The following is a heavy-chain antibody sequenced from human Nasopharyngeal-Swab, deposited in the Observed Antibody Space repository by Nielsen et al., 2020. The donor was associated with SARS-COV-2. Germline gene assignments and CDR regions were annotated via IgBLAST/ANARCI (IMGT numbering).Heavy chain of an antibody. CDR2: ISSSSSYI. CDR1: GFTSSSYS. CDR3: ARGGGSGSYWDY. Sequence: GGSLRLSCAASGFTSSSYSMNWVRQAPGKGLEWVSSISSSSSYIYYADSVKGRFTISRDNAKNSLYLQMNSLRAEDTAVYYCARGGGSGSYWDYWGQGTLVTVSS. D-gene: IGHD3-10*01. J-gene: IGHJ4*02. V-gene: IGHV3-21*01.